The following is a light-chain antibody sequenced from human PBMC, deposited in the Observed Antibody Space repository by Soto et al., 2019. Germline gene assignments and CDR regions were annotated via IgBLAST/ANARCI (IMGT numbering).Light chain of an antibody. CDR2: GAS. J-gene: IGKJ5*01. Sequence: ETVMAQSRATLSESQGERATLSCRASQSVSSNLAWYHQKPGQAPRLLIYGASNRATGIPARFSGSGSGTDFTLTISSLEPEDFAVYYCQQRSNWPITFGQGTRLEIK. CDR3: QQRSNWPIT. CDR1: QSVSSN. V-gene: IGKV3-11*01.